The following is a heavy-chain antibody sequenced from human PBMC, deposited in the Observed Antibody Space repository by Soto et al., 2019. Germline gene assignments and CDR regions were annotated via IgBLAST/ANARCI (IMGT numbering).Heavy chain of an antibody. CDR3: ARDGCSGSNCLNWFDP. CDR2: LSSGSHHI. CDR1: GFAFSTYS. D-gene: IGHD2-15*01. Sequence: GGSLRLSGAASGFAFSTYSMSWVRQAPGKGLEWVSSLSSGSHHIYYADSVKGRFTISRDNAKNSLYLQMNSLRAEDTAVYYCARDGCSGSNCLNWFDPWGQGTLVTVSS. V-gene: IGHV3-21*01. J-gene: IGHJ5*02.